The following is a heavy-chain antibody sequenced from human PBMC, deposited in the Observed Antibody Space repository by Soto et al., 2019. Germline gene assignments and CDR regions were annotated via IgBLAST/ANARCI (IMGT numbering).Heavy chain of an antibody. D-gene: IGHD3-16*01. CDR3: AGGGSHDEFDY. Sequence: SETLSLTCTVSGVSISSGYYYWSWIRQPPGRGLEWIGYIYYSGSTNYNPSLKSRVTISVDTSKNQFSLKLSSVTAADTAVYYCAGGGSHDEFDYWGQGTLVTVSS. CDR2: IYYSGST. J-gene: IGHJ4*02. CDR1: GVSISSGYYY. V-gene: IGHV4-61*01.